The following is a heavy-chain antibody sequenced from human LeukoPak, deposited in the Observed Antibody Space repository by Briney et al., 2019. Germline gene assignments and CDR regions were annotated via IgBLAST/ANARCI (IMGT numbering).Heavy chain of an antibody. CDR1: GFTLSSFS. V-gene: IGHV3-21*01. D-gene: IGHD2-2*01. J-gene: IGHJ6*03. CDR3: ASSKGGYYYMDV. CDR2: ISSSSSYM. Sequence: PGGSLRLSCAASGFTLSSFSMNWVRKAQGKGREWVSSISSSSSYMYYADSVKGRFTISRDNAKNSLYLQINSLRAEDTAVYYCASSKGGYYYMDVWGKGTTVSVSS.